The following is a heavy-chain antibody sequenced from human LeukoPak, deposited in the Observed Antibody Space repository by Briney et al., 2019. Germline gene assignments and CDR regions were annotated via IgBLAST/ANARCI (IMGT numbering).Heavy chain of an antibody. CDR2: IYYSGST. CDR1: GGSISSGDYY. CDR3: ARVDGRGGYSPFDY. Sequence: PSQTLSLTCTVSGGSISSGDYYWSWIRQPPGKGLEWIGYIYYSGSTYYNPSLKSRVTISVDTSKNQFSLKLSSVTAADTAVYYCARVDGRGGYSPFDYWGQGTLVTVSS. J-gene: IGHJ4*02. V-gene: IGHV4-30-4*08. D-gene: IGHD5-24*01.